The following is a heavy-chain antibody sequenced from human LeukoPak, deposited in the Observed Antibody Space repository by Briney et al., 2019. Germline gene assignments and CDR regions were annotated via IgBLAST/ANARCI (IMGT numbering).Heavy chain of an antibody. CDR3: ARDGAVAGTDAFDI. D-gene: IGHD6-19*01. Sequence: GGSLRLSCAASGFTVSSNYMSWVRQAPGKGLEWVSVIYSGGSTYYADSVKGRFTISRDNSKNTLYLQMNSLRAEDTAVYYCARDGAVAGTDAFDIWGQGTMVTVSS. CDR1: GFTVSSNY. J-gene: IGHJ3*02. V-gene: IGHV3-53*01. CDR2: IYSGGST.